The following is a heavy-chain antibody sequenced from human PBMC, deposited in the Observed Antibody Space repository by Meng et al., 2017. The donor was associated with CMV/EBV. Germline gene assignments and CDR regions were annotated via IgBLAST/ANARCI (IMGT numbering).Heavy chain of an antibody. CDR2: IYSGGSST. CDR3: AKGGLRFLGRYGMDV. Sequence: GGPLRLSCAASGFTFSSYAMSWVRQAPGKGLEWVSVIYSGGSSTYYADSVKGRFTISRDNSKNTLYLQMNSLRAEDTAVYYCAKGGLRFLGRYGMDVWGQGTTVTVSS. J-gene: IGHJ6*02. CDR1: GFTFSSYA. D-gene: IGHD3-3*01. V-gene: IGHV3-23*03.